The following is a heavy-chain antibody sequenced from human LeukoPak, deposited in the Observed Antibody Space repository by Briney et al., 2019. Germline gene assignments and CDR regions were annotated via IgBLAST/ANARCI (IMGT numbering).Heavy chain of an antibody. CDR3: ARLAPRYYYDSSGYYD. V-gene: IGHV4-59*08. D-gene: IGHD3-22*01. Sequence: PSETLSLTCTVPGGSISSYYWSWIRQPPGKGLEWIGYIYYSGSTNYNPSLKSRVTISVDTSKNQFSLKLSSVTAADTAVYYCARLAPRYYYDSSGYYDWGQGTLVTVSS. CDR2: IYYSGST. CDR1: GGSISSYY. J-gene: IGHJ4*02.